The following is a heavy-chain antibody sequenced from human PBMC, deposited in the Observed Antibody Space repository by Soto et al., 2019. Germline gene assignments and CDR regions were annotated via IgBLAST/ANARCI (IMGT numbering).Heavy chain of an antibody. CDR3: ARGYSYGFPIGY. CDR2: IYYTGGT. D-gene: IGHD5-18*01. Sequence: QVQLQESGPGLVKPSETLSLTCTVSGGSISNYYWSWIRQSLGKGLEWIGHIYYTGGTNYNPSLNSRVTISIDTSKNQFSLKLNSVTAADTAVYYCARGYSYGFPIGYWGQGTLATVSS. CDR1: GGSISNYY. V-gene: IGHV4-59*01. J-gene: IGHJ4*02.